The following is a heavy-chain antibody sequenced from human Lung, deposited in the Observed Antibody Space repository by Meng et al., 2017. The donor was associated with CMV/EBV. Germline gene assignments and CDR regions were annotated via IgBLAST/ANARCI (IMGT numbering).Heavy chain of an antibody. V-gene: IGHV3-30*04. CDR2: ISDDGTNK. CDR3: ARDHTPTMTTVLFDS. CDR1: GFTFSSYA. J-gene: IGHJ4*02. Sequence: GGSLRLSCAASGFTFSSYAMHWVRQAPGKGLEWVAVISDDGTNKYYADSVKGRFTISRDNSKNTLYLRVNSLRAEDTAVYYCARDHTPTMTTVLFDSWGQGXLVTVSS. D-gene: IGHD4-11*01.